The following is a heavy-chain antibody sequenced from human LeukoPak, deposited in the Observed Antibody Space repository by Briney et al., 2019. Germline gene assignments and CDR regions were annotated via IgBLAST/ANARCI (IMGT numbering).Heavy chain of an antibody. Sequence: GGSLRLSCAASGFTFSSYGMHWVREAPGKGLEWVAFIRYDGSNKYYADSVKGRFTISRDNSKNTLYLQMNSLRAEDTAVYYCAKVSRGTGTTRALGAFDIWGQGTMVTVSS. D-gene: IGHD1-1*01. CDR1: GFTFSSYG. J-gene: IGHJ3*02. CDR2: IRYDGSNK. V-gene: IGHV3-30*02. CDR3: AKVSRGTGTTRALGAFDI.